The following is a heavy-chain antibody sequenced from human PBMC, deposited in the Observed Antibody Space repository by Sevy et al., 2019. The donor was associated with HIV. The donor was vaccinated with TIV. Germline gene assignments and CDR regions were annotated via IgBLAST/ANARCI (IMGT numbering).Heavy chain of an antibody. D-gene: IGHD5-18*01. V-gene: IGHV3-11*01. CDR1: GFIFSDYY. CDR2: ISSTRGSTT. CDR3: ARESWNTDLDY. J-gene: IGHJ4*02. Sequence: GGSLRLSCAGSGFIFSDYYMTWIRQAPGKGLEWISYISSTRGSTTHYADSVKGRFTISRDNAKNSLYLQMNSLRVEDTAVYYCARESWNTDLDYWGQRTLVTVSS.